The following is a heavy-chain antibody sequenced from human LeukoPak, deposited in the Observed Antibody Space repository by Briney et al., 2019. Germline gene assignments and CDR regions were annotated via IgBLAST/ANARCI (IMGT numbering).Heavy chain of an antibody. CDR3: ARGDDYVWGSYRY. CDR1: GGSISSYY. D-gene: IGHD3-16*02. CDR2: IYYSGSP. V-gene: IGHV4-59*08. Sequence: SETLSLTCTVSGGSISSYYWSWIRQPPGKGLEWIGYIYYSGSPNYNPSLKSRVTISVDTSKNQFSLKLSSVTAADTAVYYCARGDDYVWGSYRYWGQGTLVTVSS. J-gene: IGHJ4*02.